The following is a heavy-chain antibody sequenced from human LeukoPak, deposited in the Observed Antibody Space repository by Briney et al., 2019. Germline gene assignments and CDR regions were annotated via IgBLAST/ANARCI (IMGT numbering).Heavy chain of an antibody. J-gene: IGHJ4*02. CDR1: GFTFSSYW. D-gene: IGHD3-10*01. CDR2: INHNGNVN. V-gene: IGHV3-7*01. CDR3: ARERGRGGFDY. Sequence: GGSLRLSCAASGFTFSSYWMNWARQAPGKGLEWVASINHNGNVNYYVDSVKGRFTISRDNAKNSLYLQMNSLRAEDTAVYYCARERGRGGFDYWGQGTLVTVSS.